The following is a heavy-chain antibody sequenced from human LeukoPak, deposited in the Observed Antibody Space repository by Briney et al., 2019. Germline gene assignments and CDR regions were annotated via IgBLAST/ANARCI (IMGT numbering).Heavy chain of an antibody. J-gene: IGHJ5*02. CDR3: AKAKQWLVRSPWFDP. D-gene: IGHD6-19*01. Sequence: PGRSLRLSCAASGFTFSSYGMHWVRQAPGEGLEWVAVISYDGSNKYYADSVKGRFTISRDNSKNTLYLQMNSLRAEDTAVYYCAKAKQWLVRSPWFDPWGQGTLVTVSS. V-gene: IGHV3-30*18. CDR2: ISYDGSNK. CDR1: GFTFSSYG.